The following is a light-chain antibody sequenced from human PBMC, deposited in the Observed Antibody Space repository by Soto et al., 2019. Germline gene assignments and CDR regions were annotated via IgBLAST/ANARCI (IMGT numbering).Light chain of an antibody. CDR1: QSVSSSY. CDR2: GAS. V-gene: IGKV3-20*01. Sequence: EIVLTQSPGTLSLSPGERATLSCRASQSVSSSYLAWYQQKPGQAPRLLIYGASSRATDIPDRFSGSGSGTDFTLTISRLEPEDFAVYYCQQYDSSLLTFGGGTKVEIK. CDR3: QQYDSSLLT. J-gene: IGKJ4*01.